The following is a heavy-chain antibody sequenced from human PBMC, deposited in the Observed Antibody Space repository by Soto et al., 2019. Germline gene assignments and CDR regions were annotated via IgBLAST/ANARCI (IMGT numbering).Heavy chain of an antibody. CDR3: ARVNCSGGSCYSDYYYYYGMDV. Sequence: LSLTCTVSGGSISSGGYYWSWIRQHPGKGLEWIGYIYYSGSTYYNPSLKSRVTISVDTSKNQFSLKLSSVTAADTAVYYCARVNCSGGSCYSDYYYYYGMDVWGQGTTVTVSS. CDR2: IYYSGST. CDR1: GGSISSGGYY. D-gene: IGHD2-15*01. V-gene: IGHV4-31*03. J-gene: IGHJ6*02.